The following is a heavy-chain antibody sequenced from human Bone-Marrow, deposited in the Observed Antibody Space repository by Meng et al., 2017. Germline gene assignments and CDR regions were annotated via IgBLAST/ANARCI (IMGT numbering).Heavy chain of an antibody. D-gene: IGHD2-2*01. Sequence: ASAQVSCKASGYTFTSYAMHWVRQAPGQRLVWMGWINASNGNTKYSQKFQSRVTITRDTSASTAYMELSSLRSEDTAVYYCASAAPLGYCSSTSCYELWGYYGMDVWGQGTTVTVSS. CDR3: ASAAPLGYCSSTSCYELWGYYGMDV. V-gene: IGHV1-3*01. CDR2: INASNGNT. J-gene: IGHJ6*02. CDR1: GYTFTSYA.